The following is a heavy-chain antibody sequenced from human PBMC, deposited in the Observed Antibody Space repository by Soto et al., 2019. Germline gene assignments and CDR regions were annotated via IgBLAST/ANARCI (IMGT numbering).Heavy chain of an antibody. CDR1: GGSISNVNDC. CDR2: IYSGGST. Sequence: QVQLQESGPGLVKPSQTLSLTCIVSGGSISNVNDCWSWIRQRPDKGLGWIRHIYSGGSTYNNPSLTSRVTKSVDTSKNQFSLQLSSVSAADTAVYYCARGPSGDKVDYWGQGTLVTVSS. V-gene: IGHV4-30-4*01. J-gene: IGHJ4*02. D-gene: IGHD7-27*01. CDR3: ARGPSGDKVDY.